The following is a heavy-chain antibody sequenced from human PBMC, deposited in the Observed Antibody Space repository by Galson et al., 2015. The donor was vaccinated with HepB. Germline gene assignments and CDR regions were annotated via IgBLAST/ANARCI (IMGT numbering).Heavy chain of an antibody. D-gene: IGHD1-20*01. Sequence: SLRLSCAASGFTFSNYAMSWVRQAPGKGLEWVSSITGSGDSTYYADSVQGRFTISRDNSKNTLNLQMNSLRAEDTAVYYCAKSGSYNWNDPFDSWGQGTLVTVSS. CDR3: AKSGSYNWNDPFDS. CDR2: ITGSGDST. CDR1: GFTFSNYA. J-gene: IGHJ4*02. V-gene: IGHV3-23*01.